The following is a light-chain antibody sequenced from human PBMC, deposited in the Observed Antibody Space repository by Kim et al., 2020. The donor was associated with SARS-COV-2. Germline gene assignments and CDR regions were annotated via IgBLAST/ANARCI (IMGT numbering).Light chain of an antibody. CDR3: QQYGSSPRT. CDR2: GAS. J-gene: IGKJ1*01. Sequence: GERATLSCRASQSVSSSYLAWYQQKPGQAPRLLIYGASSRATGIPDRFSGSGSGTDFTLTISRLEPEDFAVYYCQQYGSSPRTFGQGTKVDIK. V-gene: IGKV3-20*01. CDR1: QSVSSSY.